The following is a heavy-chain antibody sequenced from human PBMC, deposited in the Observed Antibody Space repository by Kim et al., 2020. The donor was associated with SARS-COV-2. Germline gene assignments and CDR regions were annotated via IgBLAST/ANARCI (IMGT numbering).Heavy chain of an antibody. V-gene: IGHV1-46*01. CDR1: GYTFTSYY. CDR2: INPSGGST. D-gene: IGHD5-12*01. Sequence: ASVKVSCKASGYTFTSYYMHWVRQAPGQGLEWMGIINPSGGSTSYAQKFQGRVTMTRDTSTSTVYMELSSLRSEDTAVYYCARGSMQPSRGYSGYDSQARGSENPGVGGYYYYYGMDVWGQGTTVTVSS. J-gene: IGHJ6*02. CDR3: ARGSMQPSRGYSGYDSQARGSENPGVGGYYYYYGMDV.